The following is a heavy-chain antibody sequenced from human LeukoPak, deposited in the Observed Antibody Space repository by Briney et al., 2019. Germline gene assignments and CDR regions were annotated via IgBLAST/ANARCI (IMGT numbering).Heavy chain of an antibody. D-gene: IGHD5-24*01. J-gene: IGHJ4*02. Sequence: PGGSLRLSCAASKFTFSSYWMSWVRQAPGKGLEWVANIKQDGSVQFYMDSLKGRFSVSRDNAKNSLYLQMNSLRAEDTAIYYCTRVGYIDEGIDYWGQGTLVTVSS. CDR1: KFTFSSYW. V-gene: IGHV3-7*04. CDR2: IKQDGSVQ. CDR3: TRVGYIDEGIDY.